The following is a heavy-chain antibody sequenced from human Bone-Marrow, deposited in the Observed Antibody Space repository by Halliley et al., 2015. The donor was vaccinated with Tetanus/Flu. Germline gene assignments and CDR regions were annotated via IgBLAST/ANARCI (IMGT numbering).Heavy chain of an antibody. CDR1: GFTFSSYT. V-gene: IGHV3-21*01. D-gene: IGHD2-21*01. Sequence: SLRLSCAASGFTFSSYTLNWVRQAPGKGLEWVSSISSSGSYIYYADSVNGRFTISRDNAKNSLYLQMNSLRADDAAVYYCARVKTPEGAYFSYYGMDVWGQGPTVTVSS. CDR3: ARVKTPEGAYFSYYGMDV. CDR2: ISSSGSYI. J-gene: IGHJ6*02.